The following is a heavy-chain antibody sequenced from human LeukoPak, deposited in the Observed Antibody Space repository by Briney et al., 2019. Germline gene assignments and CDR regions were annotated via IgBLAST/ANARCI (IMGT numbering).Heavy chain of an antibody. V-gene: IGHV3-48*03. CDR3: AELGITMIGGV. Sequence: GGSLRLSCAASGFTFIIYEMTWVRQAPGKGLEWVSYISSSGSTIYYADSVRGRFTISRDNANNSLYVQMNSLRAEDTAVYYCAELGITMIGGVWGKGNTVTISS. CDR2: ISSSGSTI. J-gene: IGHJ6*04. D-gene: IGHD3-10*02. CDR1: GFTFIIYE.